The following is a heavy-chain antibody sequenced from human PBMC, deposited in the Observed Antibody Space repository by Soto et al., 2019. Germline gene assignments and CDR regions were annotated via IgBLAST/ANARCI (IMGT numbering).Heavy chain of an antibody. J-gene: IGHJ6*02. Sequence: QVQLQESGPGLVKPSQTLSLTCSVSSDSMNSGGYYWSWIRQHPGKGLEWIGYIYSNGDTYYNPSLKSRVTISVDTSKNQSSPNLPSVTAADTAVYYCARRGGSSSGYYYYAMHVWGQGTTVTVSS. CDR3: ARRGGSSSGYYYYAMHV. D-gene: IGHD6-6*01. CDR1: SDSMNSGGYY. CDR2: IYSNGDT. V-gene: IGHV4-31*03.